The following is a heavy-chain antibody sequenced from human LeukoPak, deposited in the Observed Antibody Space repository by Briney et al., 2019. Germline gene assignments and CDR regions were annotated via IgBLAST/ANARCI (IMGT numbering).Heavy chain of an antibody. J-gene: IGHJ5*02. V-gene: IGHV1-2*02. CDR1: GYTFTDYY. D-gene: IGHD2-15*01. Sequence: ASVKVSCTASGYTFTDYYMHWVRQAPGQGLEWMGWINPNSGGTKYAQKFQGRVTMTRDTSISTAYMELSRLRSDDTAVYYCAMAGYCSGGSCYFWFDPWGQGTLVTVSS. CDR3: AMAGYCSGGSCYFWFDP. CDR2: INPNSGGT.